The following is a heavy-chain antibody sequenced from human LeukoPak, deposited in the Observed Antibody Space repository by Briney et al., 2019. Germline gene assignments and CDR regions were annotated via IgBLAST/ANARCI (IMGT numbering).Heavy chain of an antibody. D-gene: IGHD3-22*01. CDR3: ARDGYYDSSGQSTFDY. V-gene: IGHV1-46*01. CDR2: INPSGDST. J-gene: IGHJ4*02. Sequence: ASVKVSCKASGYTFTSYYMHWVRQSRGQGREWMEIINPSGDSTSYAQKFQGRVTMTRDTSTSTVYMELSSLRSEDTAVYYCARDGYYDSSGQSTFDYWGQGTLVTVSS. CDR1: GYTFTSYY.